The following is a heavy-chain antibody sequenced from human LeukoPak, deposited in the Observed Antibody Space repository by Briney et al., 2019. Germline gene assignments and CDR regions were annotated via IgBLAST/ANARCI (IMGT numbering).Heavy chain of an antibody. V-gene: IGHV1-18*01. J-gene: IGHJ4*02. D-gene: IGHD3-22*01. CDR2: ISVYNGNT. CDR1: GYTFPIYG. Sequence: ASVTVSCKASGYTFPIYGISWVRQAPGQGLEWMGWISVYNGNTNYAQKLQGRVTMTTDTSTSTAYMELRSLRSDDTAVYYCARGGYYYDSIRSYFDYWGQGTLVTVSS. CDR3: ARGGYYYDSIRSYFDY.